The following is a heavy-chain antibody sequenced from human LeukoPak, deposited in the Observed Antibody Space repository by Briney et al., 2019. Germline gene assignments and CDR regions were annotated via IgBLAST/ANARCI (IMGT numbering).Heavy chain of an antibody. CDR2: ISWNSGSI. D-gene: IGHD5-18*01. Sequence: GGSLRLSCAASGFTFDDYAMHWVRQAPGKGLEWVSGISWNSGSIGYADSVKGRFTISRDNAKNSLYLQMNSLRAEDMALYYCAKGYSYGWDYYYYMDVWGKGTTVTVSS. J-gene: IGHJ6*03. CDR1: GFTFDDYA. V-gene: IGHV3-9*03. CDR3: AKGYSYGWDYYYYMDV.